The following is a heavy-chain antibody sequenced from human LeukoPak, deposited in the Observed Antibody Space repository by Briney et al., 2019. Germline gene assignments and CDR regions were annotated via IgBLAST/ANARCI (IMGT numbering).Heavy chain of an antibody. CDR3: ARLDFWSGYYTHDY. CDR1: GFTFSSYS. J-gene: IGHJ4*02. D-gene: IGHD3-3*01. Sequence: GGSLRLSCAASGFTFSSYSMNWVRQAPGKGLEWVSSISSSSSYIYYADSVKGRFTISIDNAKNSLYLQMNSLSAEDTAVYYCARLDFWSGYYTHDYWGQGTLVTVSS. CDR2: ISSSSSYI. V-gene: IGHV3-21*01.